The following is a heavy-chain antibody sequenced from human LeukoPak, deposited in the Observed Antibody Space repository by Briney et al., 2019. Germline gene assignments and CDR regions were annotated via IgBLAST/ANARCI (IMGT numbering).Heavy chain of an antibody. V-gene: IGHV4-39*01. CDR1: GYSFSSSRYY. D-gene: IGHD3-22*01. CDR2: FYNRGDT. J-gene: IGHJ4*02. CDR3: ARRYYDASGYFL. Sequence: PSETLSLTCTVSGYSFSSSRYYWGWLRQTPGTGLEWIGSFYNRGDTYYNPSLKSRVTISVDTSNNQFSLKLSSVTAADTDVYYCARRYYDASGYFLWGQGTLVTVSS.